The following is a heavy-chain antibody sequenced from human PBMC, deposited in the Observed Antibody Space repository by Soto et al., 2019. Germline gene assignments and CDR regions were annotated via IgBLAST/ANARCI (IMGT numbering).Heavy chain of an antibody. CDR3: ARQVYSYSYYVDY. D-gene: IGHD3-16*01. CDR1: GYTFTTYG. CDR2: ISTYNGNT. J-gene: IGHJ4*02. Sequence: ASVKFSCKSSGYTFTTYGISWVRQAPGQGLEWMGWISTYNGNTNYAQKVQGRVTMTTETSTRTAYMELRSLRSDDTAVYFCARQVYSYSYYVDYWGQGNRFTVS. V-gene: IGHV1-18*04.